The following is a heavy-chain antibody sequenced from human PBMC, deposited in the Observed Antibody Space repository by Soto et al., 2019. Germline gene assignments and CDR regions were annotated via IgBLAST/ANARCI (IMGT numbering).Heavy chain of an antibody. Sequence: ASVKGACQTSGYRKTIYVGDWVRQKKGQGLEWMGWMNPNSGNTGYAQKFQGRVTMTRNTSISTAYMELSSLRSEDTAVYYCASPYVAALSTSYAFDIWGKGTMVPVSS. J-gene: IGHJ3*02. CDR2: MNPNSGNT. D-gene: IGHD2-2*01. V-gene: IGHV1-8*01. CDR3: ASPYVAALSTSYAFDI. CDR1: GYRKTIYV.